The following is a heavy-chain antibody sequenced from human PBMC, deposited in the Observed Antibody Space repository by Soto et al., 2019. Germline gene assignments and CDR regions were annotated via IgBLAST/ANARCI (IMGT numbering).Heavy chain of an antibody. J-gene: IGHJ4*02. Sequence: QVRLVESGGGLVRPGGSLRLSCAASGFTFDDHYMSWIRQAPGKGLEWISYISSTGHYTNYAGFVKGRFTISRDNPTNSIDLQMNTLRDDATAVYYCTRDAVRGWYPRNWGQGTLVTVSS. D-gene: IGHD6-19*01. CDR2: ISSTGHYT. CDR1: GFTFDDHY. V-gene: IGHV3-11*05. CDR3: TRDAVRGWYPRN.